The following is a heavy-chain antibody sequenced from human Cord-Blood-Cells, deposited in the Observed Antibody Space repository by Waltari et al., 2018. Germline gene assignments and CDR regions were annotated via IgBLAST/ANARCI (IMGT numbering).Heavy chain of an antibody. V-gene: IGHV4-34*01. CDR1: GGSFSGYY. Sequence: QVQLQQWGAGLLKPSETLSLTCAVYGGSFSGYYWSWIRQPPGKGLEWIGEINHMGSTNYNPSLKGRVTISVDTSKNQFSRKLSSVTAADTAVYYCARHQSGGIRLAPYDYWGQGTLVTVSS. D-gene: IGHD5-18*01. J-gene: IGHJ4*02. CDR3: ARHQSGGIRLAPYDY. CDR2: INHMGST.